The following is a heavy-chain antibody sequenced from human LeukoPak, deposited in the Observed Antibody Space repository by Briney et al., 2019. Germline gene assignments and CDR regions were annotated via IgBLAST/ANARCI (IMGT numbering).Heavy chain of an antibody. D-gene: IGHD4-11*01. CDR2: INPNSGGT. CDR1: GYTFTGYY. CDR3: ARQDGYSNYSPFDY. Sequence: GASVKVSCKASGYTFTGYYMHWVRQAPGQGLEWMGWINPNSGGTNYAQKFQGRVTMTRDTSISTAYMDLSNLRSDDTAVYYCARQDGYSNYSPFDYWGQGTLVTVSS. J-gene: IGHJ4*02. V-gene: IGHV1-2*02.